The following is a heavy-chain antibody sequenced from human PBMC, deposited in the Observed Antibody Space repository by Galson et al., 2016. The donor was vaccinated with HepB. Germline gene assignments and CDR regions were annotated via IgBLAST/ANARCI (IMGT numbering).Heavy chain of an antibody. CDR2: IIPIFAST. J-gene: IGHJ4*02. V-gene: IGHV1-69*01. Sequence: SCKASGGTFSNYPINWVRQAPGHGLEWMGGIIPIFASTTYAQKFQDRVTITADESTSTVYMELSSLKFADTAVYYCAAEQKYYDILPGFYPLHYWGQGTLVTVSS. CDR1: GGTFSNYP. D-gene: IGHD3-9*01. CDR3: AAEQKYYDILPGFYPLHY.